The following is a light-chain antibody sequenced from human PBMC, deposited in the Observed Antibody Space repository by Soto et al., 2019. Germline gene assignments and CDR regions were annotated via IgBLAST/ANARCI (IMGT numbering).Light chain of an antibody. V-gene: IGKV1-9*01. CDR2: AAS. J-gene: IGKJ3*01. Sequence: DIQLTQSPSFLSASVGDRVTISCRASQDVSRFLAWYQQKPGKAPNLLIYAASTLQSGVPSRFSGSGSGTEFTLTISSLQPEDFATYYCQQLNSYVFTFGPGTEVDIK. CDR3: QQLNSYVFT. CDR1: QDVSRF.